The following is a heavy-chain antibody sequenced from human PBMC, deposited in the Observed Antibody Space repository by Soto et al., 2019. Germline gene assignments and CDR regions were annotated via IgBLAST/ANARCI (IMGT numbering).Heavy chain of an antibody. CDR1: GFTFSSYS. D-gene: IGHD3-10*01. CDR3: ARGGVGYYGSGEPYYYYGMDV. Sequence: GGSLRLSCAASGFTFSSYSMNWVRQAPGKGLEWVSSISSSSSYIYYADSVKGRFTISRDNAKNSLYLQMNSLRAEDTAVYYCARGGVGYYGSGEPYYYYGMDVWGQGTTVTVSS. CDR2: ISSSSSYI. J-gene: IGHJ6*02. V-gene: IGHV3-21*01.